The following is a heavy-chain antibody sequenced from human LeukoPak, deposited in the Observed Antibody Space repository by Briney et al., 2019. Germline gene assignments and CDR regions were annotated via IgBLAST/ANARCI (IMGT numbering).Heavy chain of an antibody. CDR2: VSAYNGNT. J-gene: IGHJ4*02. CDR3: GRHDGGSGWPWLGIDY. Sequence: ASVKVSCKASGYTFTIYGISWVRQAPGQGLEWMGWVSAYNGNTNYAQKFQGRVTMTTDTPTSTVYMELRSLRSDDTAVYYCGRHDGGSGWPWLGIDYWGQGTLVTVSS. CDR1: GYTFTIYG. V-gene: IGHV1-18*01. D-gene: IGHD6-25*01.